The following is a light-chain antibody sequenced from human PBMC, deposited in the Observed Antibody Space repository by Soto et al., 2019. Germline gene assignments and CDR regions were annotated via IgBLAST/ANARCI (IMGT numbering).Light chain of an antibody. CDR1: KSVSRSY. Sequence: EIVLTQSPGTLFLSPGERATLSCRASKSVSRSYLAWYQQKPGQAPRLLIYGASRRATGIPDRFSGSGSGTDFPLTISRLEPEDFAVYYCQQYGSSPSTFGKGTKLEIK. V-gene: IGKV3-20*01. CDR2: GAS. CDR3: QQYGSSPST. J-gene: IGKJ2*01.